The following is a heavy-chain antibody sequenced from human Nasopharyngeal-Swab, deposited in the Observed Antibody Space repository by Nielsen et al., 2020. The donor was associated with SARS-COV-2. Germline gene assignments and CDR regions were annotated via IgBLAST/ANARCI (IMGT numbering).Heavy chain of an antibody. CDR1: GGSISSYD. D-gene: IGHD3-16*01. V-gene: IGHV4-59*01. J-gene: IGHJ3*02. CDR3: ARDGGRMYSPRAFDI. CDR2: IYYSGST. Sequence: SETLSLTCTVSGGSISSYDWSWIRQPPGKGLEWIGYIYYSGSTNYNPSLKSRVTISVDTSKNQFPLKLSSVTAADTAVYYCARDGGRMYSPRAFDIWGQGAMVTVSS.